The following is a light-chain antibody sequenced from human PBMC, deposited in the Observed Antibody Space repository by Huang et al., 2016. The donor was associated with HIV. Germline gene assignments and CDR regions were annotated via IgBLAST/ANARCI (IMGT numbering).Light chain of an antibody. CDR1: KSVGTK. J-gene: IGKJ2*01. Sequence: VMTKSPASVSVSPGERVTLPCRASKSVGTKIAWYFQRPGQAPQLRLYAAFKRATGIPARFSGSGSGVEFNLTIAGLQSEDFAVYFCQQYHTWPPNYTFGQGTKLE. CDR3: QQYHTWPPNYT. CDR2: AAF. V-gene: IGKV3D-15*01.